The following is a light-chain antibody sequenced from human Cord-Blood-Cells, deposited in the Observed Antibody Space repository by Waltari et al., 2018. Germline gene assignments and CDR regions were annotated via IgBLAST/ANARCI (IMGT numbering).Light chain of an antibody. J-gene: IGKJ2*03. CDR1: QSVSSSY. CDR2: GAS. Sequence: EIVLTQSPGTLSLSPGERATLSCRASQSVSSSYLAWYQQKPGKAPRLLTYGASSMATGIPDRFSGSGSGTDFTLTISRLEPEDFAVYYCQQYGSSPYSFGQGTKLEIK. CDR3: QQYGSSPYS. V-gene: IGKV3-20*01.